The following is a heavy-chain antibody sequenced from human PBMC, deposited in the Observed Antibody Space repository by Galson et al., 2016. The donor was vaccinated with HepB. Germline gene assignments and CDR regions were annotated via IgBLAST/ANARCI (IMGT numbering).Heavy chain of an antibody. Sequence: SETLSLTCSVSGGSISTNSYYWVWLRQPPGKGLEWIATIYYTGNTYYTPSLKSRVTISVDTSKNHFSLKVSAVTAADTAVYYCARSWNDGAVYYYMDVWGKGTTVTVSS. CDR1: GGSISTNSYY. D-gene: IGHD1-1*01. CDR3: ARSWNDGAVYYYMDV. J-gene: IGHJ6*03. CDR2: IYYTGNT. V-gene: IGHV4-39*02.